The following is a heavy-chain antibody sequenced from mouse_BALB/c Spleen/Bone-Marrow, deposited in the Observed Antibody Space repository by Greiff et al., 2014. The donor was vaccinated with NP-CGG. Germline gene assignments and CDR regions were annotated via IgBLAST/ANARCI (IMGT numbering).Heavy chain of an antibody. CDR2: IYPSDSYT. V-gene: IGHV1-69*02. Sequence: QVQLQQPGAELVRPGASVKLSCKASGYTFTGYWINWVKQRPGQGLEWIGNIYPSDSYTNYNQKFKDKATLTVDKSSSTAYMQLSSPTSEDSAVYYCTRRGTGNAMDYWGQGTSVTVSS. CDR3: TRRGTGNAMDY. CDR1: GYTFTGYW. D-gene: IGHD3-3*01. J-gene: IGHJ4*01.